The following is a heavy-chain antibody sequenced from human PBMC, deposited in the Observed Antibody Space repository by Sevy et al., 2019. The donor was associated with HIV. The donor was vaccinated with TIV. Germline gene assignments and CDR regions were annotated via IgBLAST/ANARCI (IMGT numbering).Heavy chain of an antibody. CDR2: IRSKAYGGTT. Sequence: GGSLRLSCTASAFTFGDYAMSWFRQAPGKGLEWVGFIRSKAYGGTTEYAASVKGRFTISRDDSKSIAYLQMNSLKTEDTAVYYCTRGPTGYDFWSGYPYWGQGTLVTVSS. J-gene: IGHJ4*02. CDR1: AFTFGDYA. CDR3: TRGPTGYDFWSGYPY. V-gene: IGHV3-49*03. D-gene: IGHD3-3*01.